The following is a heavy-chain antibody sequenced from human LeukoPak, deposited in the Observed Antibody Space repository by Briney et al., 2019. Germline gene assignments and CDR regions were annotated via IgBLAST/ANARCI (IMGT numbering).Heavy chain of an antibody. D-gene: IGHD1-20*01. Sequence: SETLSLTCTVSGGSISSYYWNWIRQPAGKGLEWIGRIYTSGSTNYNPSLKSRVTMSVDTSKNQFSLKLSSVTAADTAVYYCARGSYNWNDDWFDPWGQGTLVTVSS. CDR1: GGSISSYY. J-gene: IGHJ5*02. CDR2: IYTSGST. V-gene: IGHV4-4*07. CDR3: ARGSYNWNDDWFDP.